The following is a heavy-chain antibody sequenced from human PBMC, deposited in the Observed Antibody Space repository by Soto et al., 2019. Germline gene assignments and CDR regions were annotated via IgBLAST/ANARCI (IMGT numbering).Heavy chain of an antibody. D-gene: IGHD2-15*01. CDR1: GFTFSSYA. Sequence: GGSLRLSCAASGFTFSSYAMHWVRQAPGKGLEWVAVISYDGSNKYYADSVKGRFTISRDNSKNTLYLQMNSLRAEDTAVYYCARGLLGYCSGGSCYPSWGQGTLVTVSS. J-gene: IGHJ4*02. CDR2: ISYDGSNK. V-gene: IGHV3-30-3*01. CDR3: ARGLLGYCSGGSCYPS.